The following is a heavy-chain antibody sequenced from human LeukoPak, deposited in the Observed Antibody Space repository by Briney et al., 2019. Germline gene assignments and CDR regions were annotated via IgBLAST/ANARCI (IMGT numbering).Heavy chain of an antibody. CDR1: GGSISSYY. V-gene: IGHV4-59*01. J-gene: IGHJ6*02. CDR3: ARDRLTMVRGVIRPKNYYYYGMDV. CDR2: IYYSGST. Sequence: SETLSRTCTVSGGSISSYYWSWIRQPPGKGLEWIGYIYYSGSTNYNPSLKSRVTISVDTSKNQFSLKLSSVTAADTAVYYCARDRLTMVRGVIRPKNYYYYGMDVWGQGTTVTISS. D-gene: IGHD3-10*01.